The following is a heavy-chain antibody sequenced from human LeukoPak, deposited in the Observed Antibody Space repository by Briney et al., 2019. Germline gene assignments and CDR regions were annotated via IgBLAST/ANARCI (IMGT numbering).Heavy chain of an antibody. V-gene: IGHV3-74*01. CDR3: ASFGISWRSSY. Sequence: QPGGSLRLSCAASGFSFSSHWVHWVRQAPGKGLVWVSRISDDGSYSSNVDSVKGRFTISRDNANNMLYLHMNSLRAEDTAVYYCASFGISWRSSYWGQGTLVTVSS. CDR2: ISDDGSYS. J-gene: IGHJ4*02. CDR1: GFSFSSHW. D-gene: IGHD2-21*01.